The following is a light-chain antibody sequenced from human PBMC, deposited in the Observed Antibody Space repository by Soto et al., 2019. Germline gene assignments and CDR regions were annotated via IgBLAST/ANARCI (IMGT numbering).Light chain of an antibody. CDR1: QALSNY. CDR3: QQSYMDPIT. V-gene: IGKV1-9*01. Sequence: DIQLTQSPSVLSASVGDTVTITCRASQALSNYLAWYQQKPGRAPKLLIYEASTLQSGVPSRFSGRGSGTDFTLTISGLQPEDFATYFCQQSYMDPITFGQGARLEIK. CDR2: EAS. J-gene: IGKJ5*01.